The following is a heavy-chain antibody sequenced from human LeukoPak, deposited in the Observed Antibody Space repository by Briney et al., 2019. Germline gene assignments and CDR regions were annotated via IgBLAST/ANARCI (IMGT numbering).Heavy chain of an antibody. Sequence: SETLSLTXAVYGGSFSGYYWSWIRQPPGKGLEWIGEINHSGSTNYNPSLKSRVTISVDTSKNQFSLKLSSVTAADTAVYYCARVTQYYDFWSGPTSYFDYWGQGTLVTVSS. D-gene: IGHD3-3*01. CDR1: GGSFSGYY. V-gene: IGHV4-34*01. J-gene: IGHJ4*02. CDR3: ARVTQYYDFWSGPTSYFDY. CDR2: INHSGST.